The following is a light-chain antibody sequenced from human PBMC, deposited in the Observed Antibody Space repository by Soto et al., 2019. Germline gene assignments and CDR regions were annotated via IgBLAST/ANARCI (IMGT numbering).Light chain of an antibody. J-gene: IGLJ1*01. V-gene: IGLV2-11*01. CDR1: SNDVGGYNY. CDR2: DVS. CDR3: CSYAGTFHV. Sequence: QSALTQPRSVSGSPGQSVTISCTGTSNDVGGYNYVPWYQQHPGKAPKLMIYDVSKRPSGVPDRFSGSKSGNTASLTISGLQAEDEADYYCCSYAGTFHVFGTGTKVTDL.